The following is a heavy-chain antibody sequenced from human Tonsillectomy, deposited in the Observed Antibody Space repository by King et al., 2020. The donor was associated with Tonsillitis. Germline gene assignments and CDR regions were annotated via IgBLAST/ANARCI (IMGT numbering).Heavy chain of an antibody. J-gene: IGHJ4*02. CDR3: ARGPDTATLYYFDY. Sequence: QLVQSGGGLIQPGGSLRLSCAASGFTVSSNYMNWVRQAPGKGVEWVSVLFSGRSTYYADSVKGRFTISRDNSKNMLFLQMNSLRAEDTAVYYCARGPDTATLYYFDYWGQGTLVTVSS. D-gene: IGHD5-18*01. V-gene: IGHV3-53*01. CDR2: LFSGRST. CDR1: GFTVSSNY.